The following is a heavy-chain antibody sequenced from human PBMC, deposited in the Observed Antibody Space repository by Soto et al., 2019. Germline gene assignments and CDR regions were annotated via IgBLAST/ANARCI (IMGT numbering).Heavy chain of an antibody. V-gene: IGHV1-18*01. J-gene: IGHJ4*02. CDR2: ISGRNGNT. D-gene: IGHD1-1*01. CDR1: GYIFTSYG. Sequence: QAHLVQSGPEVKKPGASVKVSCKGSGYIFTSYGIAWVRQAPGQGLEWMGWISGRNGNTGSAQKAEGRVAVNRDTSPSPAYLELRCVRSADTALSSCDGRRCGDYWGQGVVVTVSS. CDR3: DGRRCGDY.